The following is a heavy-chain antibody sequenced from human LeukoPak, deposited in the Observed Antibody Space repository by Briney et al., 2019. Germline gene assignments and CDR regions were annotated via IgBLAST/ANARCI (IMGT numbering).Heavy chain of an antibody. J-gene: IGHJ4*02. CDR3: ARGRLAAAGVFDY. CDR1: GFTFSSYS. V-gene: IGHV3-48*01. D-gene: IGHD6-13*01. Sequence: GGSLRLSCAASGFTFSSYSMNWVRQAPGKGLEWVSYISSSSSTIYYADSVKGRFTISRDNAKNSLYLQMNSLRAEDTAVYYCARGRLAAAGVFDYWGQGTLVTVSS. CDR2: ISSSSSTI.